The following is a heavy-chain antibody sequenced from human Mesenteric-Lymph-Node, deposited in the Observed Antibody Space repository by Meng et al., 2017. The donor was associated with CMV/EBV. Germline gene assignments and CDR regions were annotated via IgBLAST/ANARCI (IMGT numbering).Heavy chain of an antibody. CDR2: ISSSGTAV. D-gene: IGHD4-17*01. J-gene: IGHJ5*02. CDR1: GFIISNYE. Sequence: GESLKISCAASGFIISNYEMNWVRQTPVKGLEWVSYISSSGTAVYYADSVKGRFTISRDSARNSLYLQMNNLRAEDTAVYYCARLRFTDWFDPWGQGTLVTVSS. V-gene: IGHV3-48*03. CDR3: ARLRFTDWFDP.